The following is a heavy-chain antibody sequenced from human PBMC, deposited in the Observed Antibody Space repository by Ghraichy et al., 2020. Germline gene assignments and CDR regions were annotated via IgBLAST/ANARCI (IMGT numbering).Heavy chain of an antibody. CDR1: GFTFSSYA. Sequence: GGSLRLSCAASGFTFSSYAMSWVRQAPGKGLEWVSAISASGGSTYYADSVKGRFTISRDNSKNTLYLQMNSLRAEDTAVYYCATSLACTYEFDCWGQGTLVTVSS. CDR2: ISASGGST. J-gene: IGHJ4*02. V-gene: IGHV3-23*01. CDR3: ATSLACTYEFDC. D-gene: IGHD5-12*01.